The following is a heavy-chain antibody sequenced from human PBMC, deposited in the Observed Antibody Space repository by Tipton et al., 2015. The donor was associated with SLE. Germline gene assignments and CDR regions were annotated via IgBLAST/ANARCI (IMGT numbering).Heavy chain of an antibody. CDR2: IRYDGSNK. CDR3: AKASEWLVGPSDY. CDR1: GFTFSSYG. D-gene: IGHD6-19*01. J-gene: IGHJ4*02. Sequence: SLRLSCAASGFTFSSYGMHWVRQAPGKGLEWVAFIRYDGSNKYYADSVKGRFTISRDNSKNTLYLQMNSLRAEDTAVHYCAKASEWLVGPSDYWGQGTLVTVSS. V-gene: IGHV3-30*02.